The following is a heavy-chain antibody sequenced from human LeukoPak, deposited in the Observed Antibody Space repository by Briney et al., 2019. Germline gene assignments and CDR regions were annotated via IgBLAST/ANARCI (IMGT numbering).Heavy chain of an antibody. J-gene: IGHJ4*02. CDR1: GFPFSSYP. CDR2: ITASGDST. D-gene: IGHD1-1*01. Sequence: GGSLRLSCAGSGFPFSSYPISWVRQPPGKGLEWVSAITASGDSTYSADSVKGRFTISRDNSRNTLFLEMSSLRAEDTAVYYCAKDGQLEPLNYWGQGTLVTVSS. CDR3: AKDGQLEPLNY. V-gene: IGHV3-23*01.